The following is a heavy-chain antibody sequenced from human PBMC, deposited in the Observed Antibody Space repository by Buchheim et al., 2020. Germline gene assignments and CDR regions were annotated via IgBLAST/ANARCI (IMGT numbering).Heavy chain of an antibody. J-gene: IGHJ6*02. D-gene: IGHD6-13*01. V-gene: IGHV3-33*01. Sequence: QVQLVESGGGVVQPGRSLRLSCAASGFTFSSYGMHWVRQAPGKGLEWVAVIWYDGSNKYYADSVKGRFTIPRDNSKNTLYLQMNSLRAEDTAVYYCARDGSSWSTTDYYYGMDVRGQGTT. CDR1: GFTFSSYG. CDR3: ARDGSSWSTTDYYYGMDV. CDR2: IWYDGSNK.